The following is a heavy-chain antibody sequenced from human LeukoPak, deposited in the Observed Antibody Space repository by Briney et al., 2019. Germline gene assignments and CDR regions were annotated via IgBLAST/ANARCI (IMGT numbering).Heavy chain of an antibody. CDR1: GFTFSSYA. Sequence: NPGGSLRLSCAASGFTFSSYALNWVRQAPGKGLEWVATVSGSGDRMYHADSVKGRFTISRDNSKNTIYLQMNSLRAEDTALYYCAKAAAAPGFDFWGQGTLVTVSS. D-gene: IGHD6-13*01. CDR3: AKAAAAPGFDF. J-gene: IGHJ4*02. V-gene: IGHV3-23*01. CDR2: VSGSGDRM.